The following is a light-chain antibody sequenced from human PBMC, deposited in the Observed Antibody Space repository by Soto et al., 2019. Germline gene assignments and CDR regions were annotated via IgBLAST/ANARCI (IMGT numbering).Light chain of an antibody. CDR1: QSVSSY. V-gene: IGKV3-11*01. CDR3: QQRSNWPPEVT. CDR2: DAS. Sequence: EIVLTQSPATLSLSPGARATLSCRASQSVSSYLAWYQQKPGQAPRRLIYDASNSATGIPARVSGSESGTDFNLTIRSLEPEDFAVYYCQQRSNWPPEVTFGGGTKVEIK. J-gene: IGKJ4*01.